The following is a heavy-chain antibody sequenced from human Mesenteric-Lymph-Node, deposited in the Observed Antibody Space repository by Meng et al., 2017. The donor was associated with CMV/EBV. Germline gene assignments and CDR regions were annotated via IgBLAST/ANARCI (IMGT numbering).Heavy chain of an antibody. CDR1: TFSRYA. D-gene: IGHD2-15*01. Sequence: TFSRYAISWVRQAPGQGLEWMGGIILGAANFAQKFQGRVTITTDESTSTAYMELSSLRFEDTAVYYCARGEFGGYCSGGGCLPYYLDYWDQGTLVTVSS. V-gene: IGHV1-69*05. J-gene: IGHJ4*02. CDR3: ARGEFGGYCSGGGCLPYYLDY. CDR2: IILGAA.